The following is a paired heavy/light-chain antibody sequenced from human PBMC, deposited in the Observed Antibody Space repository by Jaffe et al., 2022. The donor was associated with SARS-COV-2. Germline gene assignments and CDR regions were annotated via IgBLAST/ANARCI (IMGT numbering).Light chain of an antibody. CDR2: KAS. J-gene: IGKJ1*01. V-gene: IGKV1-5*03. CDR3: QQYNSYPKT. CDR1: QSISSW. Sequence: DIQMTQSPSTLSASVGDRVTITCRASQSISSWLAWYQQKPGKAPKLLIYKASSLESGVPSRFSGSGSGTEFTLTISSLQPDDFATYYCQQYNSYPKTFGQGTKVEIK.
Heavy chain of an antibody. D-gene: IGHD2-15*01. J-gene: IGHJ5*02. CDR2: INHSGST. V-gene: IGHV4-34*01. CDR3: ARELPYCSGGSCPTFDWFDP. Sequence: QVQLQQWGAGLLKPSETLSLTCAVYGGSFSGYYWSWIRQPPGKGLEWIGEINHSGSTNYNPSLKSRVTISVDTSKNQFSLKLSSVTAADTAVYYCARELPYCSGGSCPTFDWFDPWGQGTLVTVSS. CDR1: GGSFSGYY.